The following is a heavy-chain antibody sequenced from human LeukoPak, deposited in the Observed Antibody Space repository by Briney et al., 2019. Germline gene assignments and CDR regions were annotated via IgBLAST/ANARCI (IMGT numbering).Heavy chain of an antibody. CDR2: MNPNGGNT. CDR3: ARVITMVRGALRY. D-gene: IGHD3-10*01. J-gene: IGHJ4*02. V-gene: IGHV1-8*01. Sequence: ASVKVSCKASGYTFTSYDINWVRQATGQGLEWMGWMNPNGGNTGYAQKFQGRVTMTRNTSKTTAYMELSSLRSEDTAVYYCARVITMVRGALRYWGQGTLVTVSS. CDR1: GYTFTSYD.